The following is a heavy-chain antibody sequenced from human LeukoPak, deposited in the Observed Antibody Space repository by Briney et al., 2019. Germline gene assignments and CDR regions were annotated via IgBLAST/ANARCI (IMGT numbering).Heavy chain of an antibody. CDR3: AKDQERLRLGEFDY. Sequence: SETLSLTCTVSGGSISSGGYYWSWIRQPPGKGLEWIGYIYYSGSTNYNPSLKSRVTISVDTSKNHFSLKLSSVTAADTAVYYCAKDQERLRLGEFDYWGQGTLVTVSS. CDR2: IYYSGST. J-gene: IGHJ4*02. V-gene: IGHV4-61*03. CDR1: GGSISSGGYY. D-gene: IGHD3-16*01.